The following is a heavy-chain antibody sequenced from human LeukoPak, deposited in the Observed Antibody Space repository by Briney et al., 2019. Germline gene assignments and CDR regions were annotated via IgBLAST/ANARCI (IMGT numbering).Heavy chain of an antibody. CDR1: GASTRSRNYY. D-gene: IGHD1-7*01. Sequence: PSETLSLTCSVSGASTRSRNYYWGWVRQPPGKGLEWIASIYYSGNIFFNPPLMSRVTISIDTSTGQFSLKLNSVTAADMAVYYCARHGNYVFDSWGQGTLVIVSS. V-gene: IGHV4-39*01. CDR2: IYYSGNI. J-gene: IGHJ4*02. CDR3: ARHGNYVFDS.